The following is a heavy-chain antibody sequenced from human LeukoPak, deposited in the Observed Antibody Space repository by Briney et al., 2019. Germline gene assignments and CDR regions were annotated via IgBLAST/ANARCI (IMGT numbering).Heavy chain of an antibody. CDR2: INPSGGST. CDR3: ARLRVRGYGYGPWEGPTWLDY. D-gene: IGHD5-18*01. Sequence: ASVKVSCKASGYTFTSFYMHWVRQAPGQGLEWMGIINPSGGSTSYAQKFQGRVTMTRDTSTSTVYMELSSVTAADTAVYYCARLRVRGYGYGPWEGPTWLDYWGQGTLVTVSS. J-gene: IGHJ4*02. CDR1: GYTFTSFY. V-gene: IGHV1-46*01.